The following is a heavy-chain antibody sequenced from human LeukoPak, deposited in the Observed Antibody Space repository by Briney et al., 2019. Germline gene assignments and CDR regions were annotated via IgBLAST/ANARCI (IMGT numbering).Heavy chain of an antibody. CDR3: TRVRGAEMGYCSGGSCYSGRWYYFDY. D-gene: IGHD2-15*01. CDR1: GFTFGDYA. Sequence: GSLRLSCTASGFTFGDYAMSWVRQAPGKGLEWVGFIRSKAYGGTTEYAASVKGRFTISRDDSNSIAYLQMNSLKTEDTAVYYCTRVRGAEMGYCSGGSCYSGRWYYFDYWGQGTLVTVSS. J-gene: IGHJ4*02. V-gene: IGHV3-49*04. CDR2: IRSKAYGGTT.